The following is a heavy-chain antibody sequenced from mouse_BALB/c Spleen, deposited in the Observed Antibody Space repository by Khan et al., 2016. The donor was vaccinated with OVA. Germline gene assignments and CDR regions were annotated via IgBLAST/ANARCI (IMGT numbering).Heavy chain of an antibody. Sequence: QVQLKQSGPGLVQPSQSLSITCTVSGFSLTSYGVHWVRQSPGKGLEWLGGIWRGGSTDYNAPFMSRLSITKDNSKSQVSFKMDSLQADDTAIYYCAKNPAGYVMDHWGQGTSVTVSS. V-gene: IGHV2-5*01. CDR1: GFSLTSYG. CDR2: IWRGGST. CDR3: AKNPAGYVMDH. J-gene: IGHJ4*01. D-gene: IGHD3-1*01.